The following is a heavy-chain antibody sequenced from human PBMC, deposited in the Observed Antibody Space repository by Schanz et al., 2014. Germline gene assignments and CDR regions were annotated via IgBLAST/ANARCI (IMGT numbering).Heavy chain of an antibody. CDR1: GGSISSATYY. V-gene: IGHV4-61*02. J-gene: IGHJ3*02. D-gene: IGHD4-17*01. CDR2: IYISGST. Sequence: QVQLQESGPGLLKPSETLSLTCTVSGGSISSATYYWSWVRQPAGRGLEWIGRIYISGSTRFNPSLKSRVTMSLDTSKNQVSLNLSSATAADTAVYYCARDRGHGDLPGDIWGQGTMVTVSS. CDR3: ARDRGHGDLPGDI.